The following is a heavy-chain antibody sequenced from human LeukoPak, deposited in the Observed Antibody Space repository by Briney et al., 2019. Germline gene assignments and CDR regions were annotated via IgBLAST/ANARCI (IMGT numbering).Heavy chain of an antibody. CDR3: ARGTYYYDSSGYPSYAFDI. J-gene: IGHJ3*02. CDR1: GGSISSYY. CDR2: IYYSGST. Sequence: SETLSLTCTVSGGSISSYYWSWIRQPPGKGLEWIGYIYYSGSTNYNPSLKGRVTISVDTSKNQFSLKLSSVTAADTAVYYCARGTYYYDSSGYPSYAFDIWGQGTMVTVSS. D-gene: IGHD3-22*01. V-gene: IGHV4-59*01.